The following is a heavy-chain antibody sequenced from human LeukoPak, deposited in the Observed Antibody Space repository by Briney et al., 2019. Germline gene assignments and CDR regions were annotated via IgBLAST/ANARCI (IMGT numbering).Heavy chain of an antibody. J-gene: IGHJ4*02. D-gene: IGHD3-10*01. CDR3: ARVAGSGSYASFDY. V-gene: IGHV4-30-2*01. Sequence: SETLSLTCAVSGGSISSGGYSWSWIRQPPGKGLEWIGYIYHSGSTYYNPSLKSRVTISVDRSKSQFSLKLSSVTAADTAVYYCARVAGSGSYASFDYWGQGTLVTVSS. CDR1: GGSISSGGYS. CDR2: IYHSGST.